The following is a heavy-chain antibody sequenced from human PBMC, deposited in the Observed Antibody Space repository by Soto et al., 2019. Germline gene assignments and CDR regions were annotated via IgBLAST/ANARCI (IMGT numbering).Heavy chain of an antibody. Sequence: GGALRLSCAASGFKFSNYAMSLVRQSPGKGLEWVSLISATGGGTYYADSVKGRFTISRDNSHNTLYLQVHSLTTEDTAVYYCAKDRRAGGTFYFYLDFSGQG. J-gene: IGHJ4*02. CDR1: GFKFSNYA. V-gene: IGHV3-23*01. D-gene: IGHD3-16*01. CDR2: ISATGGGT. CDR3: AKDRRAGGTFYFYLDF.